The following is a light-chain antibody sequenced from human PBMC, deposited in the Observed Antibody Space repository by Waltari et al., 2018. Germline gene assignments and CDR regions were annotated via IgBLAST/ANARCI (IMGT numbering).Light chain of an antibody. CDR1: QSVGRS. J-gene: IGKJ1*01. V-gene: IGKV3-20*01. CDR2: GAS. CDR3: QHYVRLPVT. Sequence: EIVLTQSPGTLSLSPGERATLPCWASQSVGRSLAWYQQKRGQAPRLLIYGASTRATGIPDRFSGSGSGTDFSLTISRLEPEDFAVYYCQHYVRLPVTFGQGTKVEIK.